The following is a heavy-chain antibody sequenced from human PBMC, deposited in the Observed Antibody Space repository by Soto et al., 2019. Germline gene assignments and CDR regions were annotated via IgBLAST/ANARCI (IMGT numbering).Heavy chain of an antibody. J-gene: IGHJ6*02. CDR2: IYYSGST. CDR3: ARHVPYCSDTSHCAYGMDV. Sequence: QVQLQESGPGLVKPSETPSLTCTVPGGSISSYYWSWIRQPTGKGLEWIGYIYYSGSTNYTPSLQSRATPSVDTSKNQFSLKLSSVTAEDTAVYYRARHVPYCSDTSHCAYGMDVWGQGTKVTVSS. CDR1: GGSISSYY. D-gene: IGHD2-2*01. V-gene: IGHV4-59*08.